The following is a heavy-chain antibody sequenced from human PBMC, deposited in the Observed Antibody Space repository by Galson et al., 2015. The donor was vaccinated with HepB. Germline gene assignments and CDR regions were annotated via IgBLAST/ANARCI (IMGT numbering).Heavy chain of an antibody. CDR3: ARLGRRGQLVLSDPGYYFDY. J-gene: IGHJ4*02. Sequence: SLRLSCAASGFTFSSYAMHWVRQAPGKGLEWVAVISYDGSNKYYADSVKGRFTISRDNSKNTLYMQMNSLRAEDTAVYYCARLGRRGQLVLSDPGYYFDYWGQGTLVTVSS. CDR1: GFTFSSYA. CDR2: ISYDGSNK. D-gene: IGHD6-13*01. V-gene: IGHV3-30-3*01.